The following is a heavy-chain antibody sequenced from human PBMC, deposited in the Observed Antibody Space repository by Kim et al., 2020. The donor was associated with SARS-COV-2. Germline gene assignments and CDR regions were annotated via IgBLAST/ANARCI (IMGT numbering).Heavy chain of an antibody. CDR1: GFTFGDYA. J-gene: IGHJ6*02. CDR2: IRSKAYGGTT. Sequence: GGSLRLSCTASGFTFGDYAMSWFRQAPGKGLEWVGFIRSKAYGGTTEYAASVKGRFTISRDDSKSIAYLQMNSLKTEDTAVYYCTRDHKQWGMIVPYYGMDVWGQGTTVTVSS. V-gene: IGHV3-49*03. D-gene: IGHD3-22*01. CDR3: TRDHKQWGMIVPYYGMDV.